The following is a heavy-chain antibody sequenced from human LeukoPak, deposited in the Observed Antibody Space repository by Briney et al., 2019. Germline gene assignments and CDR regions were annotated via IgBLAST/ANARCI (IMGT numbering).Heavy chain of an antibody. CDR1: DDSISDYY. CDR2: IHNSGTS. CDR3: TRGAGWLIDY. J-gene: IGHJ4*02. Sequence: SETLSLTCTVSDDSISDYYRGWIRQPPGKGLEWIGYIHNSGTSTYNLSLKGRVTISADTSKNQFSLKLNPMTTADTAVYYCTRGAGWLIDYWGQGILVTVSS. V-gene: IGHV4-59*01. D-gene: IGHD3-16*01.